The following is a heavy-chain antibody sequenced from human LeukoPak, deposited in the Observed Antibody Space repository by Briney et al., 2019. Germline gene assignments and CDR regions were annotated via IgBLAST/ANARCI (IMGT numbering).Heavy chain of an antibody. D-gene: IGHD5-24*01. V-gene: IGHV4-59*01. CDR3: ARLGNFNFDY. J-gene: IGHJ4*02. Sequence: SETLSLTCTVSGVSISTYYWSWIQQPPPKGPEWIGYVYYSGNTNYNPSLKSRVTISIDTSKNQFSLKLSSVTAADTAVYYCARLGNFNFDYWGQGALVTVSS. CDR2: VYYSGNT. CDR1: GVSISTYY.